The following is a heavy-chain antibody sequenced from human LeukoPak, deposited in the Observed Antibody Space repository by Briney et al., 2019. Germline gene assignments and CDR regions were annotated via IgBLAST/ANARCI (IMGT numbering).Heavy chain of an antibody. Sequence: ASETLSLTCTVSDASISDYHWAWIRQPPGKRLEWIGYIFDTGDTNYNPSLKSRATISVHTSKNQFSLKLSSVTAADTAVYYCARHWEYYFDYWGQGTPVTVSS. J-gene: IGHJ4*02. D-gene: IGHD1-26*01. V-gene: IGHV4-59*08. CDR3: ARHWEYYFDY. CDR2: IFDTGDT. CDR1: DASISDYH.